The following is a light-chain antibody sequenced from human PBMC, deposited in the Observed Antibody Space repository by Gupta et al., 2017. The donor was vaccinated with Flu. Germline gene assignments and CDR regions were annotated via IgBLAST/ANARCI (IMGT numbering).Light chain of an antibody. J-gene: IGLJ3*02. CDR3: AAWDDSLSGWV. CDR2: KNS. Sequence: QSVLTQPPSVSGTPGQSLTISCSGGSTNIGTNYVYWYQQLPGTAPKLLVYKNSERPSGVPDRFSGSKFGTSASLAVSGLRPEDEGDYPCAAWDDSLSGWVFGGGTRLTVL. V-gene: IGLV1-47*01. CDR1: STNIGTNY.